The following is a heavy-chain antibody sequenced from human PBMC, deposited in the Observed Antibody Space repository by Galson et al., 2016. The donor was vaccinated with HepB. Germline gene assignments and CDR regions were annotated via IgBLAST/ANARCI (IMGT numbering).Heavy chain of an antibody. D-gene: IGHD5-18*01. CDR1: GFTFSSYG. J-gene: IGHJ4*02. V-gene: IGHV3-30*18. Sequence: SLRLSCAASGFTFSSYGMHWVRQAPGKGLEWVALISYDGSNKYYADSVKGRFTFSRDNSKNTLYLQMNSLRAEDTTAYYCAKDKDFRGYSYGYDPTPFDYWGQGTLVTVSS. CDR3: AKDKDFRGYSYGYDPTPFDY. CDR2: ISYDGSNK.